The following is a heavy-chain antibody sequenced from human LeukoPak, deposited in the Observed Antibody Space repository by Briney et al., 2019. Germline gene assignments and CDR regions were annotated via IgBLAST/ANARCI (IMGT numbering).Heavy chain of an antibody. Sequence: PSETLSLTCAVYGGSFSGYYWSWIRQPPGKGLEWIGEINHSGSTNYNPSLKSRVTTSVDTSKNQFSLKLSSVTAADTAVYYCARGLAITIFGVVRRDNWFDPWGQGTLVTVSS. CDR3: ARGLAITIFGVVRRDNWFDP. CDR1: GGSFSGYY. CDR2: INHSGST. V-gene: IGHV4-34*01. J-gene: IGHJ5*02. D-gene: IGHD3-3*01.